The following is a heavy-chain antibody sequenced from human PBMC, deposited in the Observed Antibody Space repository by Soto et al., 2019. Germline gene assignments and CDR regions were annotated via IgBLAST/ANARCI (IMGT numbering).Heavy chain of an antibody. CDR1: GGSISSSSYY. CDR2: IYYSGST. V-gene: IGHV4-39*01. D-gene: IGHD3-3*01. CDR3: ARHDVSIFGVVIGAFDI. Sequence: QLQLQESGPGLVKPSETLSLTCTVSGGSISSSSYYWGWIRQPPGKGLEWIGSIYYSGSTYYNPSLKSRVTISVDTSKNQFSLKLSSVTAADTAVYYCARHDVSIFGVVIGAFDIWGQGTMVTVSS. J-gene: IGHJ3*02.